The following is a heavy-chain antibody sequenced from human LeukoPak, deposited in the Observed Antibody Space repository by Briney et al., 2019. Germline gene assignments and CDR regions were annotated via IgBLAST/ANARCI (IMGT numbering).Heavy chain of an antibody. J-gene: IGHJ4*02. D-gene: IGHD6-19*01. CDR1: DGSINSDF. CDR3: ARIPDVSGWPFDY. CDR2: IRYSGRT. Sequence: PSETLSLTCTASDGSINSDFWTWIRQPPGKGLEWIGYIRYSGRTSRNPSLKSRVSISIDASKNLFSLKLRSVTTADTAIYYCARIPDVSGWPFDYWGQGTLVTVSS. V-gene: IGHV4-59*01.